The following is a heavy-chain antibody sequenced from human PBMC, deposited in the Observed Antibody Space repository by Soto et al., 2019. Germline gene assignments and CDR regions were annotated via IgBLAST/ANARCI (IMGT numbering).Heavy chain of an antibody. Sequence: SVTMSLTYTVSDGYISSYYWSRIRQTPGKGLEWIGYIYYSGSTNYNPSLKSRVTISVDTSKNQFSLKLSSVTAADTAVYYCARTPWAAISSWFDPWGQGTLVTVSS. J-gene: IGHJ5*02. CDR3: ARTPWAAISSWFDP. CDR1: DGYISSYY. CDR2: IYYSGST. V-gene: IGHV4-59*01. D-gene: IGHD2-2*02.